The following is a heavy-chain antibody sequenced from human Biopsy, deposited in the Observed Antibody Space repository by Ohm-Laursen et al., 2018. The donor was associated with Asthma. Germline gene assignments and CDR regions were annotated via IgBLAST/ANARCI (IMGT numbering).Heavy chain of an antibody. D-gene: IGHD5-24*01. CDR1: GRSISSGGYS. CDR3: ARVKDGYSSDY. J-gene: IGHJ4*02. CDR2: IYHSGST. Sequence: TLSLTCAVSGRSISSGGYSWSWIRQPPGKGLEWIGYIYHSGSTYYNPSLKSRVTISVDRSKNQFSLKLSSVTAADTAVHYCARVKDGYSSDYWGQGTLVTVSS. V-gene: IGHV4-30-2*01.